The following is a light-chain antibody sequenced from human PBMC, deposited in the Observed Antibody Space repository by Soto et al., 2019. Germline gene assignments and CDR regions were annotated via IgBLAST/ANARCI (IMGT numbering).Light chain of an antibody. Sequence: QSALTQPASVSGSPGQSITVSCTGTSSDLGAYTYVSWYQQHPGKAPKLIIHDVSNRPSGVSNRFSGSKSGNSASLTISGFQAEDEADYYCSSYTSSGTYVFGSGTKVTVL. CDR1: SSDLGAYTY. CDR2: DVS. V-gene: IGLV2-14*03. J-gene: IGLJ1*01. CDR3: SSYTSSGTYV.